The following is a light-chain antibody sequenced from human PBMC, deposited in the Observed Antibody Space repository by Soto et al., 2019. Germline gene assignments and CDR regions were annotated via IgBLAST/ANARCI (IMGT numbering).Light chain of an antibody. Sequence: QPVLTQPPSASGTPGQRVTISCSGSSSNIGSNTVNWYQQLPGTAPKLLIYSNNQRPSGVPDRFSGSKSGTSASLAISGLQSEDEADYYCAAWDDSLNGHVVFGGGTKL. J-gene: IGLJ2*01. CDR2: SNN. V-gene: IGLV1-44*01. CDR1: SSNIGSNT. CDR3: AAWDDSLNGHVV.